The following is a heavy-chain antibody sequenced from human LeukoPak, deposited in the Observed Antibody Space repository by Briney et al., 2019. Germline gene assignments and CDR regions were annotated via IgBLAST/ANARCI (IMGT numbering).Heavy chain of an antibody. CDR1: GFTFSSFP. CDR2: ISSSSSYI. CDR3: ARDYSSCRFDY. D-gene: IGHD6-6*01. J-gene: IGHJ4*02. Sequence: PGGSLRLSCSASGFTFSSFPMHWVRQAPGKGLEWVSSISSSSSYIYYADSVKGRFTISRDNAKNSLYLQMNSLRAEDTAVYYCARDYSSCRFDYWGQGTLVTVSS. V-gene: IGHV3-21*01.